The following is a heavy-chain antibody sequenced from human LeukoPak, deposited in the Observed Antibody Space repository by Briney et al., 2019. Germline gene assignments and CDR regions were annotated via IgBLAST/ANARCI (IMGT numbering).Heavy chain of an antibody. CDR3: AKEYYDSSGYYVDY. D-gene: IGHD3-22*01. Sequence: PGGSLRLSCAASGFTFSSCAMSWVRQAPGKGLEWVSTIIDSGNSIYYADSAEGRFTISRDNSKNTLYLQMNSLRAGDTAVYYCAKEYYDSSGYYVDYWGQGTLVTVSS. CDR1: GFTFSSCA. CDR2: IIDSGNSI. V-gene: IGHV3-23*01. J-gene: IGHJ4*02.